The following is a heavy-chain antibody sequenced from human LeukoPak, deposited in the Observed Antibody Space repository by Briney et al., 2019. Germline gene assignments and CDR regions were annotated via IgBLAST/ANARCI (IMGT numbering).Heavy chain of an antibody. V-gene: IGHV4-59*01. J-gene: IGHJ4*02. CDR2: IYYSGST. Sequence: SETLSLTCTVSGGSISNYYWSWLRQPPGKGLEWIGYIYYSGSTNYNPSLKSRVTISVDTSKNQFSLKLSSVTAADTAVYYCAREKAPYTFDYWGQGTQVTVSS. CDR1: GGSISNYY. CDR3: AREKAPYTFDY.